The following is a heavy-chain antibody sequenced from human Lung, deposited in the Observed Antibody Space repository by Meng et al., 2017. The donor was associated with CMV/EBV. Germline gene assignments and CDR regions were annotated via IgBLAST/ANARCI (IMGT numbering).Heavy chain of an antibody. Sequence: QVWQQGGGPGRVRRSVTLSLTSSGSSGSICRSNWWRWVRQTAVKGLEWIGNIYHSGSTNYNPSLKGRVTISVDKSKNPLYLKLGYVTAADTAVYYCSSFPPPGEQWLVTDYWGQGTLVTVSS. CDR1: SGSICRSNW. D-gene: IGHD6-19*01. CDR3: SSFPPPGEQWLVTDY. V-gene: IGHV4-4*02. J-gene: IGHJ4*02. CDR2: IYHSGST.